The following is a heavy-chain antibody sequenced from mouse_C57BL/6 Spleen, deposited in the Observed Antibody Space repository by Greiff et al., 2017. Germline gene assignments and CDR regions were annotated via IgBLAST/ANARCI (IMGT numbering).Heavy chain of an antibody. CDR1: GYTFTSYW. CDR3: AIYYDYDVYYAMDY. CDR2: IHPNSGST. J-gene: IGHJ4*01. V-gene: IGHV1-64*01. Sequence: VQLQQPGAELVKPGASVKLSCKASGYTFTSYWMHWVKQRPGQGLEWIGMIHPNSGSTNYNEKFKSKATLTVDKSSSTAYMQLSSLTSEDSAVYYCAIYYDYDVYYAMDYWGQGTSVTVSS. D-gene: IGHD2-4*01.